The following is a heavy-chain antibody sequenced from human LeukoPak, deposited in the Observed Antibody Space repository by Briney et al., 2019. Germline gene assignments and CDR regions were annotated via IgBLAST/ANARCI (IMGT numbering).Heavy chain of an antibody. CDR3: AKDLVDTAMVTFYFDY. CDR2: INNDGNTV. CDR1: GFTFSSYE. V-gene: IGHV3-48*03. D-gene: IGHD5-18*01. Sequence: PGGSLRLSCAASGFTFSSYEMNWVRQAPGKGLEWVSYINNDGNTVYYADSVKGRFTISRDNSKNTLYLQMNSLRAEDTAVYYCAKDLVDTAMVTFYFDYWGQGTLVTVSS. J-gene: IGHJ4*02.